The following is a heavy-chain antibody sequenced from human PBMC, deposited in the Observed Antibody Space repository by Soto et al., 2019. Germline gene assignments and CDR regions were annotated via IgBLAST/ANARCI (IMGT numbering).Heavy chain of an antibody. CDR1: GFTFSSYS. D-gene: IGHD4-17*01. Sequence: EVQLVESGGGLVQPGGSLRLSCAASGFTFSSYSMNWVRQAPGKGLEWVSYISSSGSTIYYADSVKGRFTISRDNADSSLYLQMNSLRAEDTAVYYCARDNSGDYLLGYWGQGTLVTVSS. J-gene: IGHJ4*02. CDR2: ISSSGSTI. V-gene: IGHV3-48*01. CDR3: ARDNSGDYLLGY.